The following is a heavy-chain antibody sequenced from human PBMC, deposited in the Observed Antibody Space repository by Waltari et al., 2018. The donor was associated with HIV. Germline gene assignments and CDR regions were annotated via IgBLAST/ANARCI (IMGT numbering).Heavy chain of an antibody. CDR3: STSRTIYHYSYVYCDN. V-gene: IGHV5-51*03. J-gene: IGHJ4*02. CDR2: IDPGYSDT. CDR1: GYSFTSYW. Sequence: EVQLVQSGAEVKKPGESLKISCKASGYSFTSYWIGWVRQLPGKGLEWMGIIDPGYSDTRYHPSFQGQVTISADKSISTAYLQWSSRTPSGTAMYYFSTSRTIYHYSYVYCDNRGQCILVIGSS. D-gene: IGHD3-10*02.